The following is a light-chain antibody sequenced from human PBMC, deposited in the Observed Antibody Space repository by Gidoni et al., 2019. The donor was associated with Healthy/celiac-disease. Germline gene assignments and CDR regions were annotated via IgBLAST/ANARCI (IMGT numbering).Light chain of an antibody. CDR2: AAS. CDR1: QSISSY. J-gene: IGKJ5*01. V-gene: IGKV1-39*01. Sequence: DIQMTQSPSSLSASVGDRVTITCRASQSISSYLNWYKQKPGKAPKLLIYAASSLQSGVPSRFSGSGSGTDFTLTISSLQPDDFATYYCQQSYSTPPITFGQGTRLEIK. CDR3: QQSYSTPPIT.